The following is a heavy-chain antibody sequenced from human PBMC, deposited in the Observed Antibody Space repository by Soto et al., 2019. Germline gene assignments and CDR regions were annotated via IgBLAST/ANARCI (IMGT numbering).Heavy chain of an antibody. CDR3: ARARWYDAFDV. CDR1: GFFISSGNY. CDR2: IFHGGNT. Sequence: SETLSLTCAVSGFFISSGNYWGWIRKPPGKGLEWIGSIFHGGNTYYNPSLKSRVTITVDMSKNQFSLKLNSVTAADTAVYYCARARWYDAFDVWGQGTVVTVSS. D-gene: IGHD2-15*01. J-gene: IGHJ3*01. V-gene: IGHV4-38-2*01.